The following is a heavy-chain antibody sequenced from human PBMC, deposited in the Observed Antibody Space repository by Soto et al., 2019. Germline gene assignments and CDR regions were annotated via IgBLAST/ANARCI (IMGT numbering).Heavy chain of an antibody. J-gene: IGHJ1*01. CDR3: ATGGERDYCDHSGWR. V-gene: IGHV1-69*12. CDR1: GGTFSNYA. D-gene: IGHD3-22*01. Sequence: QVQLVQSGAEVKKPGSSVKVSCKASGGTFSNYALDWVRQAPGQGLEWMGAIIPIFGTVRHAQNFQGRVTITADESTATAYMELSSLRYEDTAMYYCATGGERDYCDHSGWRWGQGTLVTVSS. CDR2: IIPIFGTV.